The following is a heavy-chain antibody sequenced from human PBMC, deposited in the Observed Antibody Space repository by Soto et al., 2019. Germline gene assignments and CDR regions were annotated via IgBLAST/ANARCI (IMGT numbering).Heavy chain of an antibody. CDR3: ARGGGRAYCGGDCYFPFFVSDY. CDR2: ISSNGGST. D-gene: IGHD2-21*01. Sequence: GGSLRLSCAASGSTFSSYAMHWVRQAPGKGLEYVSAISSNGGSTYYANSVKGRFTISRDNSKNTLYLQMGSLRAEDMAVYYCARGGGRAYCGGDCYFPFFVSDYWGQGTLVTVSS. V-gene: IGHV3-64*01. J-gene: IGHJ4*02. CDR1: GSTFSSYA.